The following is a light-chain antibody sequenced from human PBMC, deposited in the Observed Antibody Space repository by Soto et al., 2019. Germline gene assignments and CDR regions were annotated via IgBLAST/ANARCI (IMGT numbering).Light chain of an antibody. CDR1: SSDVGGYNF. CDR2: DVS. Sequence: QSALTQPASVSGSPGQSITISCTGTSSDVGGYNFVSWYQQHPGKAPKVMIYDVSNRPSGVSNRFSGSKSGNTASLTISGLQAEDEADYYCTSYTTSDTVVFGGGTKVPS. J-gene: IGLJ2*01. CDR3: TSYTTSDTVV. V-gene: IGLV2-14*03.